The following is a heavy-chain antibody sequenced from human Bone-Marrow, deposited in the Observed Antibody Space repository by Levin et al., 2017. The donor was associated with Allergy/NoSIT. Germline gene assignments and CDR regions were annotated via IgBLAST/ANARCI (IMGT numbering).Heavy chain of an antibody. CDR3: AGGGGGGGKALVELDLDS. CDR2: IIPIFGTA. J-gene: IGHJ4*02. D-gene: IGHD1-7*01. CDR1: GGTFSSYA. V-gene: IGHV1-69*13. Sequence: PMASVKVSCKASGGTFSSYAISWVRQAPGQGLEWMGGIIPIFGTANYAQKFQGRVTITADESTSTAYMELSSLRSEDTAVYYCAGGGGGGGKALVELDLDSWGQGTLVTVSS.